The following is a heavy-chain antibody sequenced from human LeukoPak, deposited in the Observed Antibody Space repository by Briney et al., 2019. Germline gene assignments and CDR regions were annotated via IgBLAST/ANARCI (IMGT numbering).Heavy chain of an antibody. J-gene: IGHJ3*02. D-gene: IGHD2-2*01. CDR2: INPSGGST. Sequence: ASVKVSCKASGHTFTSYYMHWVRQAPGQGLEWMGIINPSGGSTSYAQKFQGRVTMTRDTSTSTVYMELSSLRSEDTAMYYCARGPRMVAMNGYAFDIWGPGTTVIVSS. V-gene: IGHV1-46*01. CDR3: ARGPRMVAMNGYAFDI. CDR1: GHTFTSYY.